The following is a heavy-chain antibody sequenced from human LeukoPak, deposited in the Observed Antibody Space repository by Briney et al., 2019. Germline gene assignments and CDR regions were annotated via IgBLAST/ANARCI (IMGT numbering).Heavy chain of an antibody. CDR1: GFTVSSNY. CDR2: IYSGGST. D-gene: IGHD3-10*01. J-gene: IGHJ4*02. V-gene: IGHV3-53*01. CDR3: AREGGSMVRGVMAY. Sequence: PGGSLRLSCAASGFTVSSNYMSWVRPAPGKGLEWVSVIYSGGSTYYADSVKGRFTISRDNSKNTLYLQMNSLRAEDTAVYYCAREGGSMVRGVMAYWGQGTLVTVSS.